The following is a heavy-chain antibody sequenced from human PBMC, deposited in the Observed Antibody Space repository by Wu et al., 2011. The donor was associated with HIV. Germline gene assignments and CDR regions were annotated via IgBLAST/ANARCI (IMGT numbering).Heavy chain of an antibody. CDR1: GYTFTSYD. V-gene: IGHV1-46*01. CDR3: ARAVSSEXKTLGDAFDI. J-gene: IGHJ3*02. CDR2: FSPSGGTT. D-gene: IGHD3-10*01. Sequence: SCKASGYTFTSYDINWVRQATGQGLECMGIFSPSGGTTSYAQKFQGRVVMTGDTSASTVYMELSSLRFEDTAVYYCARAVSSEXKTLGDAFDIWGQGTMVTVSS.